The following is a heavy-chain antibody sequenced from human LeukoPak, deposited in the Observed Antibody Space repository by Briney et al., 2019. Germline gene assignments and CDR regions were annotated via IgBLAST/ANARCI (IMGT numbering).Heavy chain of an antibody. V-gene: IGHV3-72*01. CDR1: GFSFSDHY. CDR3: ARVSFDDDFRSGSFYFDF. D-gene: IGHD3-3*01. J-gene: IGHJ4*02. Sequence: GGSLRLSCAASGFSFSDHYMDWVRQAPGKGLEWVGRTRNKANTYITEYAASVKGRFTISRDDSKNSLYLQMNSLQAGDPAVYYCARVSFDDDFRSGSFYFDFWGQGTLVTVSS. CDR2: TRNKANTYIT.